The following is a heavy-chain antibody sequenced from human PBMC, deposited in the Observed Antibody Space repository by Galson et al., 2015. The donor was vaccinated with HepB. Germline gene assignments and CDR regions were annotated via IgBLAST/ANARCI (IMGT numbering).Heavy chain of an antibody. D-gene: IGHD6-13*01. J-gene: IGHJ5*02. CDR2: IYPGDSDT. Sequence: QSGAEVKKPGESLKISCKGSGYSFTSYWIGWVRQMPGKGLEWMGIIYPGDSDTRYSPSFQGQVTISADKSISTAYLQWSSLKASDTAMYYCARRGAAAADQKPGGWFDPWGQGTLVTVSS. V-gene: IGHV5-51*01. CDR1: GYSFTSYW. CDR3: ARRGAAAADQKPGGWFDP.